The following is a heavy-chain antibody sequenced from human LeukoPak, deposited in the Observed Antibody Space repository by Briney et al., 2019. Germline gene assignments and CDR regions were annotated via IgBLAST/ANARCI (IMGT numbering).Heavy chain of an antibody. J-gene: IGHJ4*02. V-gene: IGHV4-59*08. CDR1: GGSISSYY. Sequence: SETLSLTCTVSGGSISSYYWSWIRQPPGKGLEWIGYISYSGSTSYNPSLKSRVSISVDTTRNQFSLKLNSVTAADTAVYFCARHGSGTYDYWGQGTLVTVSS. CDR2: ISYSGST. CDR3: ARHGSGTYDY. D-gene: IGHD1-26*01.